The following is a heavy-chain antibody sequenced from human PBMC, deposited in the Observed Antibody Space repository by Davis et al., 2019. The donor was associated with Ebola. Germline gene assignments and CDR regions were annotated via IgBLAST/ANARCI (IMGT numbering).Heavy chain of an antibody. D-gene: IGHD5-12*01. CDR1: EFTFSDYW. CDR2: ISGDGSIT. V-gene: IGHV3-74*01. CDR3: ARGWLRSAFDQ. J-gene: IGHJ4*02. Sequence: GESPKTSCAASEFTFSDYWMHWVRQAPGKGLVWVSRISGDGSITTYADSVKRRFTISRDNTKNTLYLQMYSLRAEDTAVYYCARGWLRSAFDQWGQGTLVTVSS.